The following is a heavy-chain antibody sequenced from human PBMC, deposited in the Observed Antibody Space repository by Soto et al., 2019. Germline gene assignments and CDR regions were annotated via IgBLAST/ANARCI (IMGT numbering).Heavy chain of an antibody. V-gene: IGHV1-3*01. CDR3: AGSIWLAGGY. CDR1: GYTFTSYA. CDR2: INAGNGNT. D-gene: IGHD3-10*01. Sequence: QVQLVQSGAEVKKPGASVKVSCKASGYTFTSYAMHWVRQAPGQRLEWMGWINAGNGNTKYSQKYQGRVTITRDTSASKAYMDVGYLGFKDTAVYYCAGSIWLAGGYWCQGTLVSVSS. J-gene: IGHJ4*02.